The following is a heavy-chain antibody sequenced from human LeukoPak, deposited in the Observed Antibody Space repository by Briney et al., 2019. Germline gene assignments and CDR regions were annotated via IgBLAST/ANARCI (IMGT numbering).Heavy chain of an antibody. Sequence: PGGSLRLSCAASGFGFSNFWMHWVRQAPGKGLEWVSRIKTDGSITAYAASVKGRFTISRDNAKNTLYLHMNSLKGEDTATYFCTREADPAFSASSSPDFWGQGTPVTVS. J-gene: IGHJ4*02. CDR3: TREADPAFSASSSPDF. D-gene: IGHD6-6*01. V-gene: IGHV3-74*01. CDR1: GFGFSNFW. CDR2: IKTDGSIT.